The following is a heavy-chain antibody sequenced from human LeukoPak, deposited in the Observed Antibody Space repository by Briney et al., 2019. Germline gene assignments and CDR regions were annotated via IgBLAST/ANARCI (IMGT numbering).Heavy chain of an antibody. D-gene: IGHD3-22*01. CDR2: ISYDGSNK. J-gene: IGHJ4*02. V-gene: IGHV3-30-3*01. CDR3: AREYDNDYYFDY. CDR1: GFTLSNYA. Sequence: GRSLRLSCAASGFTLSNYAMYWVRPAPGKGLEWVAVISYDGSNKYYADPVKGRFTISRDNSKSTLYLQMNSLRAEDTAVYYCAREYDNDYYFDYWGQGTLVTVSS.